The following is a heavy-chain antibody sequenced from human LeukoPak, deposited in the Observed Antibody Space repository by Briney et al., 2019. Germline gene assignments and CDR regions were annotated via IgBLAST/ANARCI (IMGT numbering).Heavy chain of an antibody. CDR1: GDSVSSNSAA. J-gene: IGHJ4*02. CDR3: ARDPVGGSTIFDY. CDR2: TYYRSKWYY. V-gene: IGHV6-1*01. Sequence: SQTLSLTCVISGDSVSSNSAAWNWIRQSPSRGLEWLGRTYYRSKWYYDYAVAVKSRISINPDTSKNQFSLQLSSVTPEDTAVYYCARDPVGGSTIFDYWGQGTLVTVSS. D-gene: IGHD1-26*01.